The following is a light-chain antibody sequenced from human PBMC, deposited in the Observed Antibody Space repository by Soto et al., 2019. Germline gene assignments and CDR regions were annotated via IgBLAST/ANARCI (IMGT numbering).Light chain of an antibody. CDR1: QSISSY. CDR3: QQSYSTCLP. J-gene: IGKJ4*01. V-gene: IGKV1-39*01. CDR2: AAS. Sequence: DIQITQSVASVSASVGDRVTITCRASQSISSYLNWYQQKPGKAPKLLIYAASSLQSGVPSRFSGSGSGTDFTLTISSLQPEDFATYYCQQSYSTCLPFGGGTKVDIK.